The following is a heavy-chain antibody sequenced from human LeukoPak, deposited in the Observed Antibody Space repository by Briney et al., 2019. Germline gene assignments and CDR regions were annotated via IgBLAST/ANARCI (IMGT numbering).Heavy chain of an antibody. CDR1: GGSISSGDYY. CDR3: ARVPRPYDYVWGSPFDY. CDR2: NYYSGST. J-gene: IGHJ4*02. D-gene: IGHD3-16*01. Sequence: SETLTLTCTVSGGSISSGDYYWSWIRQPPGKGLEWLGYNYYSGSTYYNPSLKSRVTISVDTAKNQFSLKLSSVTAADTAVYYCARVPRPYDYVWGSPFDYWGQGTLVTVSS. V-gene: IGHV4-30-4*08.